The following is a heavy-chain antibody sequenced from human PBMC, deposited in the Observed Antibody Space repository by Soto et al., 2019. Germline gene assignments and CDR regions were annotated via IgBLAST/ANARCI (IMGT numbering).Heavy chain of an antibody. CDR2: IYYSGST. D-gene: IGHD6-13*01. CDR3: ARSDSSSWYFHGMDA. CDR1: GGSISSSSYY. Sequence: SETLSLTCTVSGGSISSSSYYWGWIRQPPGKGLEWIGSIYYSGSTYYNPSLKSRVTISVDTSKNQFSLKLSSVTAADTAVYYCARSDSSSWYFHGMDAWGQGTTVTVSS. V-gene: IGHV4-39*01. J-gene: IGHJ6*02.